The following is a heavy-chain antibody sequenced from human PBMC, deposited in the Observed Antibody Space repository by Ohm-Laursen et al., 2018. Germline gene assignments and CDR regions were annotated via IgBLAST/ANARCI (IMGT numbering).Heavy chain of an antibody. Sequence: SLRLSCSASGFNFGAHNMDWVRQAPGKGLEWVSLLWYDGSNKLYTESVKGRFTISRDTSKKTLYLQMSALSAEDTAVYYCARDRTVYGVGNGLDALDVWGQGTMVTVSS. J-gene: IGHJ3*01. D-gene: IGHD3-3*01. CDR1: GFNFGAHN. CDR2: LWYDGSNK. CDR3: ARDRTVYGVGNGLDALDV. V-gene: IGHV3-33*01.